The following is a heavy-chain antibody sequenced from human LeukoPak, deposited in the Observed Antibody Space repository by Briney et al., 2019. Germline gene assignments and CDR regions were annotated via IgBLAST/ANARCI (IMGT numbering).Heavy chain of an antibody. CDR3: ARVGGYCSSISNCYGDY. D-gene: IGHD2-2*03. V-gene: IGHV3-21*01. CDR2: ISSGGTNI. J-gene: IGHJ4*02. CDR1: GFTFSIYS. Sequence: GGSLRLSCAASGFTFSIYSMNWVRQAPGKGLEWVSCISSGGTNIYYADSVRGRFTISRDNAKNSLYLQMNSLRAEGTAVYYCARVGGYCSSISNCYGDYWGQGTLVTVSS.